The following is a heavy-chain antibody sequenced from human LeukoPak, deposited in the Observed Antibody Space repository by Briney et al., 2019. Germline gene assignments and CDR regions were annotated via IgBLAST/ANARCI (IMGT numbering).Heavy chain of an antibody. CDR3: ARTSRGYCSSTSCYFYYYYYYMDV. Sequence: SETLSLTCTVSGGSISSGDYYWSWIRQPPGKGLEWIGYIYYSGSTYYNPSLKSRVTISVDTSKNQFSLKLSSVTAADTAVYYCARTSRGYCSSTSCYFYYYYYYMDVWGKGTTVTVPS. J-gene: IGHJ6*03. V-gene: IGHV4-30-4*08. CDR1: GGSISSGDYY. CDR2: IYYSGST. D-gene: IGHD2-2*03.